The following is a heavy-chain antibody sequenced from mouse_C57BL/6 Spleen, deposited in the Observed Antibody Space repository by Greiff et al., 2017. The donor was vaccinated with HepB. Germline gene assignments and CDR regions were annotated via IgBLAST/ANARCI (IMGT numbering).Heavy chain of an antibody. CDR1: GYSITSGYY. CDR3: ASSNSNYGGSKDY. Sequence: EVQLQESGPGLVKPSQSLSLTCSVTGYSITSGYYWNWIRQFPGNKLEWMGYISYDGSNNYNPSLKNRISITRDTSKNQFFLKLNSVTTEDSATDYCASSNSNYGGSKDYWGQGTTLTVSS. J-gene: IGHJ2*01. D-gene: IGHD2-5*01. CDR2: ISYDGSN. V-gene: IGHV3-6*01.